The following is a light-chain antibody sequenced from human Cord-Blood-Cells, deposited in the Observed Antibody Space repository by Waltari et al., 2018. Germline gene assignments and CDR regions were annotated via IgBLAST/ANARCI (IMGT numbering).Light chain of an antibody. CDR3: MQALQTPYT. CDR1: QCLLHSNGYNY. J-gene: IGKJ2*01. CDR2: LGS. Sequence: DIVMTQSPLSLPVTPGEPAYIPFMSRQCLLHSNGYNYLDWYLQKPGQSPQLLIYLGSNRASGVPARVSGSGSGTDFTLKISRVEAEDVGGYYCMQALQTPYTFGQGTKLEIK. V-gene: IGKV2-28*01.